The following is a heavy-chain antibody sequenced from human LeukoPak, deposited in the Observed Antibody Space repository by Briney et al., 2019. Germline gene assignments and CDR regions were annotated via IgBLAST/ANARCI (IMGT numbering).Heavy chain of an antibody. D-gene: IGHD6-19*01. Sequence: SGPTLVKPTQPLTLTCTFSGFSLSTSGVGVGWIRQPPGKALEWLALIYWDDVKRYSPSLKSRLTITKDTSKNQVVLTMTNMDPVDTATYYCAHRPSGWFLDYWGQGTLVTVSS. CDR3: AHRPSGWFLDY. V-gene: IGHV2-5*02. CDR1: GFSLSTSGVG. CDR2: IYWDDVK. J-gene: IGHJ4*02.